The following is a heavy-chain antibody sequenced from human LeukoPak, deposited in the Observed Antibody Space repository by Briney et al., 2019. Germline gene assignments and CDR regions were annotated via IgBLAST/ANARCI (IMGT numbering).Heavy chain of an antibody. CDR2: INAGNGNT. CDR3: AGATDYGDYLLDY. D-gene: IGHD4-17*01. J-gene: IGHJ4*02. CDR1: GYTFTSYG. V-gene: IGHV1-3*01. Sequence: ASVKVSCKASGYTFTSYGISWVRQAPGQGLEWMGWINAGNGNTKYSQKFQGRVTITRDTSASTAYMELSSLRSEDTAVYYCAGATDYGDYLLDYWGQGTLVTVSS.